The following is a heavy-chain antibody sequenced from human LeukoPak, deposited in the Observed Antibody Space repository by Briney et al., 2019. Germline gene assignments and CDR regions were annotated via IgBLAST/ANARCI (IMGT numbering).Heavy chain of an antibody. CDR3: ARDQHIVVVTALDFDY. J-gene: IGHJ4*02. CDR2: ISAYNGNT. CDR1: GYTFTSYG. Sequence: ASVKVSCKASGYTFTSYGISWVRQPPGQGLEWMGWISAYNGNTNYAQKLQGRVTMTTDTSTSTAYMELRSLRSDDTAVYYCARDQHIVVVTALDFDYWGQGTLVTVSS. D-gene: IGHD2-21*02. V-gene: IGHV1-18*01.